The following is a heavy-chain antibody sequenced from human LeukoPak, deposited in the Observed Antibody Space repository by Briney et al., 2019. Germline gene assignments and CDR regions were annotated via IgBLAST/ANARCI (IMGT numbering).Heavy chain of an antibody. CDR2: IYHSGST. D-gene: IGHD3-10*01. V-gene: IGHV4-30-2*01. CDR1: GGSISSGGYS. Sequence: PSQTLSLTCAVSGGSISSGGYSWSWIRQPPGKGLEWIGYIYHSGSTYYNPSLRSRVTISRDRSKNQFSLKVSSVGAADTAVYYCAREAGSGGHDYRGQGTLVTVSS. CDR3: AREAGSGGHDY. J-gene: IGHJ4*02.